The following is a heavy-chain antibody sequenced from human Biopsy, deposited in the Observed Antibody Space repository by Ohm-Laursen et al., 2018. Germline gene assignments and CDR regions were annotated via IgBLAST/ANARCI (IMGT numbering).Heavy chain of an antibody. CDR3: ARATNSTGWPYYYFYGMDV. D-gene: IGHD2/OR15-2a*01. Sequence: TLSLTWPVSGGSISSDYWSWIRQTPGKGLEWIGYIYYSGSTNYNPSLKSRVTISVDTSKNQLSLRLNSVTAADTAVYYCARATNSTGWPYYYFYGMDVWGQGTTVTVSS. CDR2: IYYSGST. J-gene: IGHJ6*02. V-gene: IGHV4-59*01. CDR1: GGSISSDY.